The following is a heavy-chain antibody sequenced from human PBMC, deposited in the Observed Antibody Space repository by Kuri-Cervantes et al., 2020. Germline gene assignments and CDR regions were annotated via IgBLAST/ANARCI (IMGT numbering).Heavy chain of an antibody. J-gene: IGHJ4*01. CDR1: GFIFSSYW. V-gene: IGHV3-7*01. D-gene: IGHD1-1*01. Sequence: GEALMISCAASGFIFSSYWMTWVRQAPGKGLEWVANIKQDGSEKYYVDSVRGRFTISRDNAKNSLYLQMTSLRAEDKAVYYCARGHNVFDYWGQGTLVTVSS. CDR2: IKQDGSEK. CDR3: ARGHNVFDY.